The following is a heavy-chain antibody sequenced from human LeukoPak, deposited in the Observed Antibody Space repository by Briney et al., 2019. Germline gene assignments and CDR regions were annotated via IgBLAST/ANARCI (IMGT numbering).Heavy chain of an antibody. V-gene: IGHV4-4*07. CDR1: GGSISNYY. D-gene: IGHD2-8*01. CDR3: ARALGYCSSGVCHFDY. Sequence: PETLCLTCTVSGGSISNYYWSWIRQPAGRGLEWIGRIYSSGSTSYNPSLKSRVTMSVDTSKNQFSLKLSSVTAADTAVYYCARALGYCSSGVCHFDYWGQGTLVTVSS. CDR2: IYSSGST. J-gene: IGHJ4*02.